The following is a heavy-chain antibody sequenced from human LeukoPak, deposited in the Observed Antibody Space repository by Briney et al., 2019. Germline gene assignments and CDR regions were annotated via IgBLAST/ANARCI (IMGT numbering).Heavy chain of an antibody. V-gene: IGHV3-21*01. D-gene: IGHD4-17*01. CDR1: GFTFSSYS. J-gene: IGHJ5*02. CDR2: MSSSSSYI. Sequence: GGSLRLSCAASGFTFSSYSMNWVRQAPGKGLEWVSSMSSSSSYIYYADSVKGRFTISRDNAKNSLYLQMNSLRAEDTAVYYCARVSRTTVTTGWFDPWGQGTLVTVSS. CDR3: ARVSRTTVTTGWFDP.